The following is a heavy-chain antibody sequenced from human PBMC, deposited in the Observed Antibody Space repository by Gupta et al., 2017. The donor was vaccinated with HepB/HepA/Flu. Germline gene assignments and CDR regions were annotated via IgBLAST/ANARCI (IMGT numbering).Heavy chain of an antibody. D-gene: IGHD3-10*01. J-gene: IGHJ4*02. V-gene: IGHV3-43*01. Sequence: AASGFTFGDYNMNWVRQAPGKGLEWVSLINWDGTTTFYADSVKGRFTISRDNNKNSLYLQMNSLRTGDTALYYCVKDRAGSGYYFDYWGQGTLVTGSS. CDR2: INWDGTTT. CDR3: VKDRAGSGYYFDY. CDR1: GFTFGDYN.